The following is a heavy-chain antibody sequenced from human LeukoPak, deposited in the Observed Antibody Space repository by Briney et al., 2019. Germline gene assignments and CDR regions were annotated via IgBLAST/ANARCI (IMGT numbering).Heavy chain of an antibody. V-gene: IGHV3-23*01. CDR3: AKQTKYSSSYEGSLGMDV. CDR1: GFTVSSNY. Sequence: PGGSLRLSCAASGFTVSSNYMSWVRQAPGKGLEWVSVISGSGGSTYYADSVKGRFTISRDNSKNTLYLQMNSLRAEDTAVYYCAKQTKYSSSYEGSLGMDVWGQGTTVTVSS. D-gene: IGHD6-13*01. J-gene: IGHJ6*02. CDR2: ISGSGGST.